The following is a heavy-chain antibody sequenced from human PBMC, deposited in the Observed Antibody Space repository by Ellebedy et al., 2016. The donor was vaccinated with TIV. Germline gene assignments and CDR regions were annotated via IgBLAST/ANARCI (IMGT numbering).Heavy chain of an antibody. CDR3: ARGNKQWLEHY. CDR2: INAGNGNT. V-gene: IGHV1-3*01. CDR1: GYTFTTYP. J-gene: IGHJ4*02. Sequence: ASVKVSCKASGYTFTTYPMHWVRQAPGQRLEWMGWINAGNGNTKYSQKFQGRVSITRDTSASTAYMEVSSLRSQDTAVYYCARGNKQWLEHYWGQGTLVTVSS. D-gene: IGHD6-19*01.